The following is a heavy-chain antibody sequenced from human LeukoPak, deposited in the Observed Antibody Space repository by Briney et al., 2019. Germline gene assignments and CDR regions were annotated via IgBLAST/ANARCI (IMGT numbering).Heavy chain of an antibody. V-gene: IGHV3-30*02. CDR1: GFTFSSYG. Sequence: GGSLRLSCAASGFTFSSYGVHWVRQAPGKGLEWVAFIRYDGSNKYYADSVKGRFTISRDNSKNTLYLQMNSLRAEDTAVYYCAKDGQQLGKFYYMDVWGKGTTVTVSS. CDR2: IRYDGSNK. J-gene: IGHJ6*03. CDR3: AKDGQQLGKFYYMDV. D-gene: IGHD6-13*01.